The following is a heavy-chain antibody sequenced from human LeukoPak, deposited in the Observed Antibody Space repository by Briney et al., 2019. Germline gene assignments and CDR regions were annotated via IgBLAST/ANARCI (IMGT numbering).Heavy chain of an antibody. Sequence: GGSLRLSCAASGFTFSSYEMNWVRQAPGKGLEWASYISSGGNTIYYADSVKGRFTISRDNAKNPLYLQMNSLRAEDTAVYYCAREGTAMVSFDYWGQGTLVTVSS. CDR3: AREGTAMVSFDY. CDR1: GFTFSSYE. CDR2: ISSGGNTI. V-gene: IGHV3-48*03. J-gene: IGHJ4*02. D-gene: IGHD5-18*01.